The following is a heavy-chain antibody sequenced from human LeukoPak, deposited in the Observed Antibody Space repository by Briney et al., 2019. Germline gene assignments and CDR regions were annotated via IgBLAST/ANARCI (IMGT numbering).Heavy chain of an antibody. D-gene: IGHD1-26*01. CDR1: GLTFSSYG. Sequence: PGGSLRLSCAASGLTFSSYGMHWVRQAPGKGLEWVAFIRYDGSNKYYADSVKGRFTISRDNSKNTLYLQMNSLRAEDTAVYYCAKEMFVGATGFDYWGQGTLVTVSS. CDR2: IRYDGSNK. V-gene: IGHV3-30*02. CDR3: AKEMFVGATGFDY. J-gene: IGHJ4*02.